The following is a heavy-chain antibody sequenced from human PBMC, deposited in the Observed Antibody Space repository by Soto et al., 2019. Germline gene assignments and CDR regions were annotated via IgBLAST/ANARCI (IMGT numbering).Heavy chain of an antibody. CDR1: GFTFSNFA. CDR2: ISYGGSTT. D-gene: IGHD3-22*01. CDR3: AKNPGYYYDSTGYHFDY. J-gene: IGHJ4*02. Sequence: GGSLRLSCAGSGFTFSNFAMSWVRQAPGKGLEWVSAISYGGSTTYYADSVKGRFTISRDNSKNTLYLQMNSLRAEDTAVYYCAKNPGYYYDSTGYHFDYWGQGTLVTVSS. V-gene: IGHV3-23*01.